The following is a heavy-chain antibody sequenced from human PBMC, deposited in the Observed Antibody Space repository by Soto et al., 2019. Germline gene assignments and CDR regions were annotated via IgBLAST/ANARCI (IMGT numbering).Heavy chain of an antibody. CDR2: IGVADAT. CDR1: GFTFSSYD. Sequence: EVQLVESGGGLIQPGGSLRLSCAASGFTFSSYDMHWVRQTPGEGLEWVSAIGVADATYYQDSVKGRFTISRENAKNSLYLQSYSLRAGDTAVYYCARGAFDVWGQGTMVTVSS. V-gene: IGHV3-13*01. J-gene: IGHJ3*01. CDR3: ARGAFDV.